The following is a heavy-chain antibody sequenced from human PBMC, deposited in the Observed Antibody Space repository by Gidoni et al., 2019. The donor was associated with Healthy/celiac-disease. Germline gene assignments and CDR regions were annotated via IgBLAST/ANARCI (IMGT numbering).Heavy chain of an antibody. J-gene: IGHJ5*02. V-gene: IGHV2-5*02. Sequence: QITLKASGPTLVKPTQTLTLTYTFSGFSLSTSGVGVGWIRQPPGKALEWLALIYWDDDNRYSPSLKSRLTITKDTSKNQVVLTMTNMDPVDTATYYCAHTWALWFGDNWFDPWGQGTLVTVSS. CDR3: AHTWALWFGDNWFDP. D-gene: IGHD3-10*01. CDR1: GFSLSTSGVG. CDR2: IYWDDDN.